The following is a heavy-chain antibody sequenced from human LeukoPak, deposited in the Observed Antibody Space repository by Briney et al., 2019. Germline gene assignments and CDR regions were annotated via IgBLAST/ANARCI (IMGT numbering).Heavy chain of an antibody. CDR2: ISGSGGST. D-gene: IGHD3-9*01. CDR1: GFTFSSYA. J-gene: IGHJ3*02. V-gene: IGHV3-23*01. CDR3: ANTFHYDILTGPDAFDI. Sequence: GGSLRLSCAASGFTFSSYAMSWVRQAPGKGLEWVSAISGSGGSTYYADSVKGRFTISRDNSKNTLYLQMNSLRAEDTAVYYCANTFHYDILTGPDAFDIWGQGTMVTVSS.